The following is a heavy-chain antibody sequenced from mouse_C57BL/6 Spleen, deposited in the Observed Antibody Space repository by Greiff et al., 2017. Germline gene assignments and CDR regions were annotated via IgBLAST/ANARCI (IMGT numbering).Heavy chain of an antibody. CDR1: GYTFTSYW. CDR2: INPSNGGT. Sequence: QVQLQQPGTELVKPGASVKLSCKASGYTFTSYWMHWVKQRPGQGLEWIGNINPSNGGTNYNEKFKSKATLTVDKSSSTAYMQLSSLTSEDSAVYDWARGSSGYVGYYAMGDWGQGTSVTVDS. J-gene: IGHJ4*01. V-gene: IGHV1-53*01. D-gene: IGHD3-2*02. CDR3: ARGSSGYVGYYAMGD.